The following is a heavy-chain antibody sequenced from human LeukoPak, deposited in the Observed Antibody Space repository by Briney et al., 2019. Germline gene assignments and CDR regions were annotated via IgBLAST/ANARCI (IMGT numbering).Heavy chain of an antibody. V-gene: IGHV4-34*01. CDR2: INHSGST. J-gene: IGHJ1*01. Sequence: PSETLSLTCAVYGGSFSDYYWSWIRQPPGKGLEWIGEINHSGSTNYNPSLKSRVTISVDTSKNQFSLKLSSVTAADTAVYYCARGIGRYSSSRRQPGKAGYFRHWGQGTLVTVSS. D-gene: IGHD6-13*01. CDR1: GGSFSDYY. CDR3: ARGIGRYSSSRRQPGKAGYFRH.